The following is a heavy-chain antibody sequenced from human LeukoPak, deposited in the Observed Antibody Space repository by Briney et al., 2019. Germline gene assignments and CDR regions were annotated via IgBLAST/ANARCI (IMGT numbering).Heavy chain of an antibody. V-gene: IGHV4-4*07. CDR3: ARRLWSTNFDY. Sequence: PSETLSLTCTVSGGSISSYYWSWIRQPAGKGLEWIGRIYTTGSTNYNPSLKSRVTMSVETSKNQFSLKLSSVTAADTAAYYYARRLWSTNFDYWGQGTLVTVSS. D-gene: IGHD5-18*01. J-gene: IGHJ4*02. CDR2: IYTTGST. CDR1: GGSISSYY.